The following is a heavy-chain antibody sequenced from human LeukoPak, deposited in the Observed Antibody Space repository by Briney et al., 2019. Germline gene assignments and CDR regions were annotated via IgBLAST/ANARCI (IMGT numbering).Heavy chain of an antibody. V-gene: IGHV1-8*01. CDR1: GYTFTSYD. Sequence: ASVEVSCKASGYTFTSYDINWVRQATGQGLEWMGWMNPNSGNTGYAQKFQGRVTMTRNTSISTAYMELSSLRSEDTAVYYCAREGTYYYDSSGPYRYYYGMDVWGQGTTVTVSS. J-gene: IGHJ6*02. CDR2: MNPNSGNT. CDR3: AREGTYYYDSSGPYRYYYGMDV. D-gene: IGHD3-22*01.